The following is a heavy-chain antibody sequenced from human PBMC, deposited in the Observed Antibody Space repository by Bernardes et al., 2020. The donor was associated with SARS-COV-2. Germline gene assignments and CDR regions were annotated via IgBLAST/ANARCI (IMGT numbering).Heavy chain of an antibody. D-gene: IGHD5-12*01. CDR1: GGSISSNNYY. CDR2: IYFTKTI. J-gene: IGHJ5*01. CDR3: ARRYSGYDMFNWFDS. V-gene: IGHV4-39*01. Sequence: SETLSLTCTVSGGSISSNNYYWGWIRQSPGKGLDWFGPIYFTKTIYYNPSLKSLVTISVDTSTNQFSLSLSSVTAADTAVYYCARRYSGYDMFNWFDSWGQGALITVSS.